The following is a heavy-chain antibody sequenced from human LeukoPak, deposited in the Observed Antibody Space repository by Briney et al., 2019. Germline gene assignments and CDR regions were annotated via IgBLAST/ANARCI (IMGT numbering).Heavy chain of an antibody. D-gene: IGHD6-6*01. CDR3: ARDKKYSSSSLYNYYYYMDV. Sequence: SETLSLTCTVSGGSISTYYWSWIRQPPGKGLEWIGYISYSGSTNYNPSLKSRVTISRDNAKNSLYLQMNSLRAEDTAVYYCARDKKYSSSSLYNYYYYMDVWGKGTTVTVSS. J-gene: IGHJ6*03. CDR1: GGSISTYY. V-gene: IGHV4-59*12. CDR2: ISYSGST.